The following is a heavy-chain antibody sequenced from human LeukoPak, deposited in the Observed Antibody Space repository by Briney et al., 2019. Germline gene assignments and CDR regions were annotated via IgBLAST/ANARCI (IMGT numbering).Heavy chain of an antibody. CDR2: IDHSGST. Sequence: SETLSLTCAVYGGSFSGYYWSWIRQPPGKGLEWIGEIDHSGSTNYNPSLKSRVTISVDTSKNQFSLKLSSVTAADTAVYYCARGPVDYGDYVYYYGMDVWGQGATVTVSS. D-gene: IGHD4-17*01. J-gene: IGHJ6*02. CDR1: GGSFSGYY. CDR3: ARGPVDYGDYVYYYGMDV. V-gene: IGHV4-34*01.